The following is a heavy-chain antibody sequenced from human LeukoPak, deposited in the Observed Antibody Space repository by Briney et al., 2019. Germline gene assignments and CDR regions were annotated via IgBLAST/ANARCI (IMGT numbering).Heavy chain of an antibody. V-gene: IGHV1-69*13. CDR1: GGTFSSYA. CDR2: IIPIFGTA. J-gene: IGHJ6*02. D-gene: IGHD3-10*01. Sequence: ASVTVSCTASGGTFSSYAFSWVRQAPGQGLEWMGGIIPIFGTANYAQKFQGRVTITADESTSTAYMELSSLRSEDTAVYYCARATMVRGVGYYGMDVWGQGTTVTVSS. CDR3: ARATMVRGVGYYGMDV.